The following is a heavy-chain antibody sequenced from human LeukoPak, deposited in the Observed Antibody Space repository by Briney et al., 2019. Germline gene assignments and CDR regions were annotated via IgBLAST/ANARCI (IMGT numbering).Heavy chain of an antibody. CDR2: TYYRSKWYN. CDR3: ARAVADTNYYGMDV. D-gene: IGHD6-19*01. J-gene: IGHJ6*02. Sequence: SQTLSLACAISGDSVSSNSAAWNWIRQSPSRGLEWLGRTYYRSKWYNEYAVSVNSRITINPDTSKNQFSLQMNSVTPEDTAVYYCARAVADTNYYGMDVWGQGTTVTVSS. CDR1: GDSVSSNSAA. V-gene: IGHV6-1*01.